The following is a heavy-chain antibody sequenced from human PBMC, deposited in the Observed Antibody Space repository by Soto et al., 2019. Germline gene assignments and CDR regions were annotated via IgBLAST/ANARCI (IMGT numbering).Heavy chain of an antibody. CDR1: GFTFSSYW. V-gene: IGHV3-7*01. D-gene: IGHD2-2*01. J-gene: IGHJ6*02. CDR2: IKQDGSEK. CDR3: ARDIVVVPAAIRGYYGMDV. Sequence: GGSLRLSCAASGFTFSSYWMSWVRQAPGKGLEWVANIKQDGSEKCYVDSVKGRFTISRDNAKNSLYLQMNSLRAEDTAVYYCARDIVVVPAAIRGYYGMDVWGQGTTVTVSS.